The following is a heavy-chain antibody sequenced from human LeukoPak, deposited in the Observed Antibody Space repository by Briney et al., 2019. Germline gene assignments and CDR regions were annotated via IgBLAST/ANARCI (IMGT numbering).Heavy chain of an antibody. V-gene: IGHV3-11*01. J-gene: IGHJ4*02. CDR3: AKGGPQFFDY. CDR2: ISSSGGTT. D-gene: IGHD5-24*01. Sequence: GGSLRLSCAASGFTSSDYYMTWIRQPPGKGPEWISYISSSGGTTTYVDSVKGRFTISRDNAKNSLYLQMNSLRADDTAVYFCAKGGPQFFDYWGQGSLVTVSS. CDR1: GFTSSDYY.